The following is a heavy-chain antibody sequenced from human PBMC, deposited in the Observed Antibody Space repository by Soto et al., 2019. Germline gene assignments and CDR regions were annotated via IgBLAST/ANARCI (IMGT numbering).Heavy chain of an antibody. CDR2: IYTSGST. D-gene: IGHD6-19*01. Sequence: PSETLSLTWTVSGGSISSYYWSWIRQPAGKGLEWIGRIYTSGSTNYNPSLKSRVTMSVDTSKNQFSLKLSSVTAADTAVYYCARDRCHSSGWSCGGASTKYTWFDPWGQGTLVTVSS. V-gene: IGHV4-4*07. CDR1: GGSISSYY. J-gene: IGHJ5*02. CDR3: ARDRCHSSGWSCGGASTKYTWFDP.